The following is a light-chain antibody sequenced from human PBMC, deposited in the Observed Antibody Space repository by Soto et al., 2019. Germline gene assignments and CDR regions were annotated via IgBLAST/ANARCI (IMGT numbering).Light chain of an antibody. CDR3: SSYTSSSTRV. Sequence: QSVLTQPASVSRSHGQSITISCNGTSSDVGAYDYVSWYQQHPDKAPKLMICEVSNRPSGVSNRFSGSKSVNTATLTISGLQAEDEADYCCSSYTSSSTRVFGTGTKVTVL. J-gene: IGLJ1*01. CDR2: EVS. CDR1: SSDVGAYDY. V-gene: IGLV2-14*03.